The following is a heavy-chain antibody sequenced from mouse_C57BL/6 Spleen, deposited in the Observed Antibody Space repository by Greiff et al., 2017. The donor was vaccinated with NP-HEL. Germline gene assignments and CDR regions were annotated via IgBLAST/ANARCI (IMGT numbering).Heavy chain of an antibody. J-gene: IGHJ4*01. Sequence: EVKLQESGPGLVKPSQSLSLTCSVTGYSITSGYYWNWIRQFPGNKLEWMGYISYDGSNNYNPSLKNRISITRDTSKNQFFLKLNSVTTEDTATYYCARGDGYSYYYAMDYWGQGTSVTVSS. CDR1: GYSITSGYY. D-gene: IGHD2-3*01. CDR2: ISYDGSN. V-gene: IGHV3-6*01. CDR3: ARGDGYSYYYAMDY.